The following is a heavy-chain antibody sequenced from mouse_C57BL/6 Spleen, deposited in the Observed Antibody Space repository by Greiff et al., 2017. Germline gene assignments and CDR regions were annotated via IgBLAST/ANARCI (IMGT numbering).Heavy chain of an antibody. D-gene: IGHD1-1*01. CDR3: SRSPSMTTVVAADY. CDR1: GYTFTSYD. V-gene: IGHV1-85*01. CDR2: MYPRDGST. Sequence: QVQLQQSGPELVKPGASVKLSCKASGYTFTSYDINWVKQRPGQGLEWIGRMYPRDGSTKYNEKFKGKATLTVDTSSSTAYMELHSLTSEDAAVYFCSRSPSMTTVVAADYWGQGTTLTVSS. J-gene: IGHJ2*01.